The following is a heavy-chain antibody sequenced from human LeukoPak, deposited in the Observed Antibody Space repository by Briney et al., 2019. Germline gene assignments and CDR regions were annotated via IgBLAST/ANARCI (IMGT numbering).Heavy chain of an antibody. CDR2: IISSSTYI. CDR1: GFTFNTYA. Sequence: GGSLRLSCAASGFTFNTYAIYWVRQAPGKGLEWVSSIISSSTYIYYAHSVKGRFTISRDKAKNSLYLQMNSLTAEDTAVYYCARDEDLDYWGQGTLVTVSS. J-gene: IGHJ4*02. V-gene: IGHV3-21*01. CDR3: ARDEDLDY.